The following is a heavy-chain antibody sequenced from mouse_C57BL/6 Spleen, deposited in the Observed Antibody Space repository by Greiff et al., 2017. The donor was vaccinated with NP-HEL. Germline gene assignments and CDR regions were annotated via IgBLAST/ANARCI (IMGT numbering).Heavy chain of an antibody. CDR3: ARRAAQATHYFDY. D-gene: IGHD3-2*02. Sequence: QVQLQQPGAELVRPGSSVKLSCKASGYTFTSYWMHWVKQRPIQGLEWIGNIDPSDSETHYNQKFKDKATLTVEKSSSTAYMQLSSLTSEDSAVYYCARRAAQATHYFDYWGQGTTLTVSS. J-gene: IGHJ2*01. V-gene: IGHV1-52*01. CDR2: IDPSDSET. CDR1: GYTFTSYW.